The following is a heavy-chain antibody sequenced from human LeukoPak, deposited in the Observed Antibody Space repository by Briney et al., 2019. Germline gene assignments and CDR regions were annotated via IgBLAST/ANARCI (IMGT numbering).Heavy chain of an antibody. CDR3: ARVLLYCSGGSCYSSDYYYYYMDV. D-gene: IGHD2-15*01. V-gene: IGHV3-7*01. CDR2: IKQDGSEK. J-gene: IGHJ6*03. CDR1: GFTFSSYW. Sequence: GGSLRLSCAASGFTFSSYWMSWVRQAPGKGLEWVANIKQDGSEKYYVDSVKGRFTISRDNAKNSLYLQMNSLRAEDTAVYYCARVLLYCSGGSCYSSDYYYYYMDVWGKGTTVTISS.